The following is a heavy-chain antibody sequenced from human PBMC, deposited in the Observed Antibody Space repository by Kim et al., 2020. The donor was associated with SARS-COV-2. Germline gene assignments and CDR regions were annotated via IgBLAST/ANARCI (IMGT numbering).Heavy chain of an antibody. V-gene: IGHV1-8*01. CDR1: GNTFSNYD. J-gene: IGHJ6*03. CDR2: VNPKSGNT. CDR3: ATSPYTHYFYYMDV. D-gene: IGHD2-8*01. Sequence: ASVKVSCKASGNTFSNYDLNWVRQAAGEGLEWMGWVNPKSGNTGYAQKFQDRVTLTTDTSTGTAYMELYNLRSDDTAVYYCATSPYTHYFYYMDVWGEGT.